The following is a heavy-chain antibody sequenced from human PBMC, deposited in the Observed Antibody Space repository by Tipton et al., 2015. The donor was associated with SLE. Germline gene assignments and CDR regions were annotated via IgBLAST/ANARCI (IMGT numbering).Heavy chain of an antibody. CDR1: WWSFGGYY. CDR2: ITQSGST. CDR3: ARGGGWGLGHYRGDPAYYYYMDV. Sequence: TLSLTCAVYWWSFGGYYLNWIGLSPGKGLEWIGEITQSGSTKYNPSLKSRVTMSVDTSTKQSSLKLTSVTAADTAVYYCARGGGWGLGHYRGDPAYYYYMDVWGKGTTVTVSS. D-gene: IGHD4-11*01. V-gene: IGHV4-34*01. J-gene: IGHJ6*03.